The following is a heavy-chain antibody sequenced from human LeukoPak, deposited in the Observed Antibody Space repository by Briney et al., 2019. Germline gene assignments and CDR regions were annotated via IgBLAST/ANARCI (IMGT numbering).Heavy chain of an antibody. Sequence: SETLSLTCAVYGGSFSDYSWSWIRQPPGKGLEWIGEINHSGSTNYNPSLKSRVTISVDTSRNQFSLKLSSVTAADTAVYYCARGNYYGSGSYYMASKRGYYYYGMDVWGQGTTVTVSS. CDR1: GGSFSDYS. J-gene: IGHJ6*02. CDR3: ARGNYYGSGSYYMASKRGYYYYGMDV. D-gene: IGHD3-10*01. V-gene: IGHV4-34*01. CDR2: INHSGST.